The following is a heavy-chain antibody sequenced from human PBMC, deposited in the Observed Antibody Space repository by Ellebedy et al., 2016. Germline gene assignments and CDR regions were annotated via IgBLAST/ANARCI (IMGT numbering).Heavy chain of an antibody. CDR3: AREGLLEDTKSSATDAFDL. CDR2: ISNSDSAI. V-gene: IGHV3-48*04. CDR1: GFTFSQYG. Sequence: GESLKISCAASGFTFSQYGIHWVRQAPGKGLEWISYISNSDSAIYYADSVKGRFTISRDNAKNSLFLQMNSLRADDTAVYYCAREGLLEDTKSSATDAFDLWGQGTMVTVSS. D-gene: IGHD2-8*01. J-gene: IGHJ3*01.